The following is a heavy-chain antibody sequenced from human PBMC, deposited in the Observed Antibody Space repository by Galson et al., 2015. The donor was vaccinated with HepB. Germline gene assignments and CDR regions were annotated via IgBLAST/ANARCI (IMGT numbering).Heavy chain of an antibody. CDR1: GFTFSRYA. V-gene: IGHV3-30*04. D-gene: IGHD3-22*01. CDR2: ISYDGSNK. J-gene: IGHJ4*02. Sequence: SLRLSCAASGFTFSRYAMHWVRQAPGKGLEWVAVISYDGSNKYYADSVKGRFTISRDNSKNTLYLQMNSLRAEDTAVYYCAREYYYDSSGYLDYWGQGTLVTVSS. CDR3: AREYYYDSSGYLDY.